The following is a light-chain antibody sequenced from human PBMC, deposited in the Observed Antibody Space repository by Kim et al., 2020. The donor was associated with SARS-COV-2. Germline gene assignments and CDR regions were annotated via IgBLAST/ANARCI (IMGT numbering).Light chain of an antibody. CDR2: LEGSGSY. V-gene: IGLV4-60*03. CDR1: SGHSTYI. J-gene: IGLJ3*02. Sequence: SVKLTGTLSSGHSTYIIAWHQQQPGKAPRYLMKLEGSGSYNKGSGVPDRFSGSSSGADRYLTISNLQSQDEADYYCETWDTNTRVFGGGTQLTVL. CDR3: ETWDTNTRV.